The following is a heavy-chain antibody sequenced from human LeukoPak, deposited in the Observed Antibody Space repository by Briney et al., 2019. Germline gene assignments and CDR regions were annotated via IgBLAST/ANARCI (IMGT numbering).Heavy chain of an antibody. CDR2: ISYDGSNK. V-gene: IGHV3-30*03. Sequence: KPGGSLRLSCAASGFTFSSYGMHWVRQAPGKGLEWVAVISYDGSNKYYADSVKGRFTISRDNAKNSLYLQMNSLRAEDTAVYYCARPYCSSTSCYDRVGAFDIWGQGTMVTVSS. J-gene: IGHJ3*02. CDR3: ARPYCSSTSCYDRVGAFDI. D-gene: IGHD2-2*01. CDR1: GFTFSSYG.